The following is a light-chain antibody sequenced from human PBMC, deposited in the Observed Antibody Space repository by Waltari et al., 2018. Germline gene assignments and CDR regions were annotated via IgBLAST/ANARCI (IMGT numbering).Light chain of an antibody. CDR2: DAS. V-gene: IGKV1-33*01. CDR3: QQYYDLPLT. Sequence: DIQMTQSPSSLSASVGDIVSITCQASQDIRNFLNWFQLKPGKSPKVLIYDASNLETGVPSRVSGRKSGTEFTLHISGLQPEDFATYFCQQYYDLPLTFGGGTKVEI. CDR1: QDIRNF. J-gene: IGKJ4*01.